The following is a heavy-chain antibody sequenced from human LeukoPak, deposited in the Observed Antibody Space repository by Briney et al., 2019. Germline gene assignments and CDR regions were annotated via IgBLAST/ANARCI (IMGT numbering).Heavy chain of an antibody. CDR2: ISASGDST. Sequence: GGSLRLSCAASGFTFGSCVMSWVRQAPGKGLEWVSVISASGDSTYYADSVKGRFTIYRDNSKNPLFLQMNSLRAEDTAVYYCAKAVELLNWFDPWGQGTLVTVSS. J-gene: IGHJ5*02. D-gene: IGHD1-7*01. V-gene: IGHV3-23*01. CDR1: GFTFGSCV. CDR3: AKAVELLNWFDP.